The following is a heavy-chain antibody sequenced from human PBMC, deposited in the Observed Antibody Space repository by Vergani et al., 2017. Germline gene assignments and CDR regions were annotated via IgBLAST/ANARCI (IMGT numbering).Heavy chain of an antibody. J-gene: IGHJ4*02. CDR1: GFTVSSNY. Sequence: EVQLVESGGGLIQPGGSLRLSCAASGFTVSSNYMSWVRQAPGKGLEWVSVIYSGGSTYYADSVKGRFTISRDNSKNSLYLQMNSLRAEDTAVYYCAREDGGSSGWYVDYWGQGTLVTVSS. V-gene: IGHV3-53*01. CDR2: IYSGGST. CDR3: AREDGGSSGWYVDY. D-gene: IGHD6-19*01.